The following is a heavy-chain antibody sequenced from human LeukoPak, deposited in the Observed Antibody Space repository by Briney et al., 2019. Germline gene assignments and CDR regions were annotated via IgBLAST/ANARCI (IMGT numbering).Heavy chain of an antibody. V-gene: IGHV3-64*01. CDR1: GFTLSSYS. CDR2: ISKNGRNT. J-gene: IGHJ1*01. D-gene: IGHD6-19*01. CDR3: ARVDSGSACAS. Sequence: PGGSLRLSCAASGFTLSSYSMHWGRQAPGKVLEFVSAISKNGRNTYYGNSMKGRFTISRDISKNTLYLQMGSLRPEDMAVYYCARVDSGSACASWGQGILVTVSS.